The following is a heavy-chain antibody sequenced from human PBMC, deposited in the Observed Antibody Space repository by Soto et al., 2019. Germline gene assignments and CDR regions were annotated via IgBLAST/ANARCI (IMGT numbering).Heavy chain of an antibody. Sequence: PGGSLRLSCTASGFTFSSYAMSWVRQAPGKGLEWVSAISGSGGNTYYADSVKGRFTISRDNPKNTMYLQMNSLRAEDTAVYFCAKTTDGWFSAFEIWGQGTVVT. J-gene: IGHJ3*02. CDR3: AKTTDGWFSAFEI. CDR2: ISGSGGNT. D-gene: IGHD6-19*01. CDR1: GFTFSSYA. V-gene: IGHV3-23*01.